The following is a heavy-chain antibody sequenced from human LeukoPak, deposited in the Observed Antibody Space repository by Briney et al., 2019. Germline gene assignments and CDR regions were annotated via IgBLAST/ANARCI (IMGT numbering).Heavy chain of an antibody. CDR3: AREGMVATFDY. D-gene: IGHD5-12*01. Sequence: GGSLRLSCAASGFTFGFTFDDYTMHWVRQAPGKGLEWVSLISWDGGTTYYADSMKGRFTISRDKAKNSLYLQMNSLRAEDTAIYYCAREGMVATFDYWGQGTLVTVSS. V-gene: IGHV3-43*01. J-gene: IGHJ4*02. CDR2: ISWDGGTT. CDR1: GFTFGFTFDDYT.